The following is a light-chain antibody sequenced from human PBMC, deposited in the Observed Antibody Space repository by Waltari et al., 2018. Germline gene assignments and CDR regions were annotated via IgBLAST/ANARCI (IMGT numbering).Light chain of an antibody. CDR2: YVS. V-gene: IGLV2-14*03. Sequence: QSALTQPASVSGSPGQSITISCTGTSSDVGTSNYVSWYQQHPGKAPKRMIFYVSIRPSGVSNRFSGSKSGITAALTISGLQAEDEADYYCSSYISSSTLELFGGGTSLTVL. CDR3: SSYISSSTLEL. J-gene: IGLJ2*01. CDR1: SSDVGTSNY.